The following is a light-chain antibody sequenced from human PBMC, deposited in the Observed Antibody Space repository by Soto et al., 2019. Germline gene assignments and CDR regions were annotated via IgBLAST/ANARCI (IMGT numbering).Light chain of an antibody. CDR3: QQRSTGIT. CDR2: DAS. Sequence: EVVLTQSPGTLSLSPGERATLSFRASQSVSSYLAWYQQKPGLAPRLLIYDASNRATGIPARFSGSGSGTDFTLTISSLEPEDFAVYYCQQRSTGITFGQGTRLEIK. CDR1: QSVSSY. J-gene: IGKJ5*01. V-gene: IGKV3-11*01.